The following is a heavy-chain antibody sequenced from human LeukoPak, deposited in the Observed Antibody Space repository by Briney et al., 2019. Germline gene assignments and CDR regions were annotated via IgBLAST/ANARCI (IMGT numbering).Heavy chain of an antibody. CDR1: GFTFSGYS. V-gene: IGHV3-48*01. CDR2: INPSSSTI. D-gene: IGHD1-26*01. Sequence: PGGSLRLSCAASGFTFSGYSMNWVRQAPGKGLEWVAYINPSSSTIYYADSVKGRFTISRDNAKNSLYLQMNSLRAEDTAVYYCAKDVWDNWGQGTLVTVSS. J-gene: IGHJ4*02. CDR3: AKDVWDN.